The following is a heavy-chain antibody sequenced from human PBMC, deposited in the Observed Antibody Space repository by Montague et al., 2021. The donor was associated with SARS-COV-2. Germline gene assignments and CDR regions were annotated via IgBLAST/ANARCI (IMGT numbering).Heavy chain of an antibody. Sequence: ETLSLTCTVTGDSVISDKYYWSWIRQPPGRGLEWIGFIYDSGSTSYNPSLHSRVTITIDTSKNQFSLNLMSVTPADTAVYYCVKGSGYPWGQGTLVTVSS. CDR2: IYDSGST. J-gene: IGHJ5*02. CDR3: VKGSGYP. CDR1: GDSVISDKYY. D-gene: IGHD3-22*01. V-gene: IGHV4-61*01.